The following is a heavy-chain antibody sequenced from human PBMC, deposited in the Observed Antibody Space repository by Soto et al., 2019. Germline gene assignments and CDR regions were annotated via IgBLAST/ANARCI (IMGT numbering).Heavy chain of an antibody. CDR2: IYYSGST. CDR1: GGSISSSSYY. J-gene: IGHJ5*02. CDR3: ARQEGNWFDP. Sequence: SETLSLTCTVSGGSISSSSYYWGWIRQPPGKGLEWIGSIYYSGSTYYNPSLKSRVTISVDTSKNQFSLKLSSVTAADPAVYYCARQEGNWFDPWGPGTLVTVSS. V-gene: IGHV4-39*01.